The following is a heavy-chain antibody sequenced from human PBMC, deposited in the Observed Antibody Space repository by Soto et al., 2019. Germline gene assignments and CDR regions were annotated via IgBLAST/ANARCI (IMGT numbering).Heavy chain of an antibody. D-gene: IGHD3-10*01. V-gene: IGHV4-34*01. CDR1: GGSFSGYY. J-gene: IGHJ5*02. CDR2: INHSGST. CDR3: ARGRRITMVRGVIVWFDP. Sequence: SETLSLTCAVYGGSFSGYYWSWIRQPPGKGLEWIGEINHSGSTNYNPSLKSRVTISVDTSKNQFSLKLSSVTAADTAVYYCARGRRITMVRGVIVWFDPWGQGTLVTVSS.